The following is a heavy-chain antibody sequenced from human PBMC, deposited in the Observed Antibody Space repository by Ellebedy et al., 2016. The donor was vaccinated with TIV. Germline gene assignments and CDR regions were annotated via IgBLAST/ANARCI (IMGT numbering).Heavy chain of an antibody. D-gene: IGHD4-17*01. V-gene: IGHV4-30-4*01. Sequence: MPSETLSLTCTVSGGSISSGDYYWSWIRQPPGKGLEWIGYIYYSGSTYYNPSLKSRVTISVDTSKNQFPLKLSSVTAADTAVYYCARDSTTSRAFDIWGQGTMVTVSS. CDR2: IYYSGST. CDR3: ARDSTTSRAFDI. J-gene: IGHJ3*02. CDR1: GGSISSGDYY.